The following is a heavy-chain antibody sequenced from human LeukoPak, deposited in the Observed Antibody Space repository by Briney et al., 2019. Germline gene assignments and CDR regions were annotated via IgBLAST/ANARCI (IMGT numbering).Heavy chain of an antibody. V-gene: IGHV4-61*02. D-gene: IGHD5-24*01. CDR3: ARLQVEMATIGIDY. J-gene: IGHJ4*02. CDR2: IYTSGST. Sequence: SQTLSLTCTVSGGSISSGSYYWSWIRQPAGKGLEWIGRIYTSGSTNYNPSLKSRVTISVDTSKNQFSLKLSSVTAADTAVYYCARLQVEMATIGIDYWGQGTLVTVSS. CDR1: GGSISSGSYY.